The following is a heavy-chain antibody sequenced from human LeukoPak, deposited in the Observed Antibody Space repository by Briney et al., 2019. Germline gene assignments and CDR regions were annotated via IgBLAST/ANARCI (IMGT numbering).Heavy chain of an antibody. J-gene: IGHJ4*02. V-gene: IGHV3-23*01. CDR2: ISGSGGST. CDR3: AKDETRGTDDF. CDR1: GFTFSSST. D-gene: IGHD1-26*01. Sequence: GGSLRLSCAASGFTFSSSTMSWVRHAPGRGLGWVSAISGSGGSTYYADSVKGRFTISRDNSKNTLYLQMNSLRAEDTAVYYCAKDETRGTDDFWGQGTLVTVSS.